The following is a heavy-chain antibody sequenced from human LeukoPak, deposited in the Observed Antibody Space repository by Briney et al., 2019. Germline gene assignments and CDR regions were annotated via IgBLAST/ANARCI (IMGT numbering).Heavy chain of an antibody. D-gene: IGHD3-3*01. J-gene: IGHJ4*02. CDR3: AKDFWSGYIVDY. V-gene: IGHV3-30*02. CDR1: GFTFSSYG. Sequence: GESLKISCAASGFTFSSYGMHWVRQAPGKGLEWVAFIRYDGSNKYYADSVKGRFTISRDNSKNTLYLQMNSLRAEDTAVYYCAKDFWSGYIVDYWGQGTLVTVSS. CDR2: IRYDGSNK.